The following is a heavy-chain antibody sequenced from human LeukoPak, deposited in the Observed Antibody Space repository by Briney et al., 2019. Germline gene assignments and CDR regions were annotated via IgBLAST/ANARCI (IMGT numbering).Heavy chain of an antibody. Sequence: PSETLSLTCTVSGGPISSYYWSWIRQPPGKGLEWIGYIYYSGSTNYNPSLKSRVTISVDTSKNQLSLKLSSVTAADTAVYYCARLARRRSIAAAGPFDYWGQGTLVTVSS. D-gene: IGHD6-13*01. V-gene: IGHV4-59*08. J-gene: IGHJ4*02. CDR2: IYYSGST. CDR3: ARLARRRSIAAAGPFDY. CDR1: GGPISSYY.